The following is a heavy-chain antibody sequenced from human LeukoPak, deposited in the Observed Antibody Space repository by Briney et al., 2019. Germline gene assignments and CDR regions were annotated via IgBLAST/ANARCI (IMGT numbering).Heavy chain of an antibody. J-gene: IGHJ4*02. Sequence: SETLSLTCAVYGGSFSGYYWSWIRQPPGKGLEWIGEINHSGSTNYNPSLKSRVTISVDTSKNQFSLKLSSVTAADTAVYYCARGAGSSWQNFDYWGQGPLVTVSS. CDR1: GGSFSGYY. CDR3: ARGAGSSWQNFDY. V-gene: IGHV4-34*01. CDR2: INHSGST. D-gene: IGHD6-13*01.